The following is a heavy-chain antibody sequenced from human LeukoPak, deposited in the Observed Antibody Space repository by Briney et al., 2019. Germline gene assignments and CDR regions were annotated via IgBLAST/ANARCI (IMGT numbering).Heavy chain of an antibody. J-gene: IGHJ5*02. D-gene: IGHD3-10*01. V-gene: IGHV3-15*01. Sequence: PGGSLRLSCAASASGFTFSIAWMSWVRQAPGKGLEWVGRIKSKIDGGTTDYAAPVIGRFTISRDDSKNTLHLQMDSLKTEDTGVYYCATPPHAVRGVSWGQGTLVTVSS. CDR3: ATPPHAVRGVS. CDR2: IKSKIDGGTT. CDR1: GFTFSIAW.